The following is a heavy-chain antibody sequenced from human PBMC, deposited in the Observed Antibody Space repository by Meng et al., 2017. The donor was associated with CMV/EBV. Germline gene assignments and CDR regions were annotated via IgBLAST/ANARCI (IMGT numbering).Heavy chain of an antibody. V-gene: IGHV1-69*10. J-gene: IGHJ5*02. D-gene: IGHD6-13*01. CDR1: GGTFSSYA. CDR3: ARDGGGSSWYGGWFDP. CDR2: IIPILGIA. Sequence: SVKVSCKASGGTFSSYAISWVRQAPGQGLEWMGGIIPILGIANYAQKFQGRVTITADKSTSTAYMELSSLRSEDTAVYYCARDGGGSSWYGGWFDPWGQGTLVTVSS.